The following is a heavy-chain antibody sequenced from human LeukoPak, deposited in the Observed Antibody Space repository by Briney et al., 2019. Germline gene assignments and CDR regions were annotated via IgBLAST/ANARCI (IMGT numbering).Heavy chain of an antibody. CDR3: ARNDFGSGWLGDY. V-gene: IGHV3-23*01. CDR1: GFTFSSYA. CDR2: IGGSGGGT. J-gene: IGHJ4*02. D-gene: IGHD6-19*01. Sequence: TGGSLRLSCAASGFTFSSYAMSWVRQAPGKGLEWVSTIGGSGGGTYYAESVKGRFIISRDTSKNTLFLQMNSLRAEDTALYYCARNDFGSGWLGDYWGQGTLVTVCS.